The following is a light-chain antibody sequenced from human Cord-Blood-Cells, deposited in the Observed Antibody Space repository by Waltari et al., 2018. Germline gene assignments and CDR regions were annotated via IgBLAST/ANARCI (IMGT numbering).Light chain of an antibody. Sequence: AIRMTQSPSSFSASTGDRVTITCRASQGISSYLAWYQQKPGKAPKLLIYAASTLQSGVPSRFRGSGSGTDFTLTISCLQSEDFATYYCQQYYSYPFTFDPGTKVDIK. V-gene: IGKV1-8*01. CDR3: QQYYSYPFT. CDR1: QGISSY. J-gene: IGKJ3*01. CDR2: AAS.